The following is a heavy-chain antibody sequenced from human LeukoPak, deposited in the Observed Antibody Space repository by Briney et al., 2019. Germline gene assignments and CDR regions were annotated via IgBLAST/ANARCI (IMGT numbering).Heavy chain of an antibody. CDR2: INPSGGST. J-gene: IGHJ4*02. V-gene: IGHV1-46*01. CDR3: ARQGALGLDGIDY. CDR1: GYTFTGYY. Sequence: ASVKVSCKASGYTFTGYYMHWVRQAPGQGLEWMGIINPSGGSTSYAQKFQGRVTMTRDMSTSTVYMELSSLRSEDTAVYYCARQGALGLDGIDYWGQGTLVTVSS. D-gene: IGHD1-26*01.